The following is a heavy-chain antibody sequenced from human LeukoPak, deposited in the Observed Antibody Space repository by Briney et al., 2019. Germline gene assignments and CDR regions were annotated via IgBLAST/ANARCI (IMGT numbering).Heavy chain of an antibody. CDR2: IIPIFGTA. J-gene: IGHJ5*02. D-gene: IGHD2-21*02. V-gene: IGHV1-69*01. CDR1: GGTFSSYA. CDR3: ARTVVVTAILTWFDP. Sequence: ASVKVSCKASGGTFSSYAISWVRQAPGQGLEWMGGIIPIFGTANYAQKFQGRVTITADESTSTAYMELSSLRSEDTAVYYCARTVVVTAILTWFDPWGQGTLVTVSS.